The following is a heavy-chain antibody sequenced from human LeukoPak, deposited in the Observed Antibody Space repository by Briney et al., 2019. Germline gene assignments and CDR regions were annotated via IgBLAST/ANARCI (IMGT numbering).Heavy chain of an antibody. D-gene: IGHD3-10*01. CDR3: ARLSRGSGSYYNVYYFDY. J-gene: IGHJ4*02. CDR1: GGSISTSSYY. Sequence: SETLSLTCTVSGGSISTSSYYWGWIRQPPGKGLEWIGSMYYSGSPYYNPSLKSRVTIYVDTPKNQLSLKLSSVIAADTAVYYCARLSRGSGSYYNVYYFDYWGQGSLVTVSS. V-gene: IGHV4-39*01. CDR2: MYYSGSP.